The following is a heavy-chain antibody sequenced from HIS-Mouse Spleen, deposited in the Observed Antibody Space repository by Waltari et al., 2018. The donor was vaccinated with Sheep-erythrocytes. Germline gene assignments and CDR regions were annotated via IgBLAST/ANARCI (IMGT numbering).Heavy chain of an antibody. D-gene: IGHD3-10*01. Sequence: QVQLQESGPGLVKPSQTLSLTCTVSGGSISSGGYYWSCIRQHPGKGLEWIGYIYYSGRTKYNPSLKSRCTIAVETSKNQFSLKLSAVTAADTAVYYCARLITMVRGVTWYFDLWGRGTLVTVAS. V-gene: IGHV4-31*03. CDR1: GGSISSGGYY. CDR3: ARLITMVRGVTWYFDL. CDR2: IYYSGRT. J-gene: IGHJ2*01.